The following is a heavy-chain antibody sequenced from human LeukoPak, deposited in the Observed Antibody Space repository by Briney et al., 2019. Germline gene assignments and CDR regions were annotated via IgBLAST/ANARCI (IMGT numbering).Heavy chain of an antibody. Sequence: GGSLRLSCAASGFTFSSSVMHWVRQAPGKGLEWVAGISSDGNNRYYVDSVKGRFTISRDNSKNTLYLQMNSLRAEDTAVYYCARDWTVTTENSFDHWGQGTLVTVSS. D-gene: IGHD4-17*01. CDR3: ARDWTVTTENSFDH. J-gene: IGHJ4*02. CDR2: ISSDGNNR. CDR1: GFTFSSSV. V-gene: IGHV3-30*03.